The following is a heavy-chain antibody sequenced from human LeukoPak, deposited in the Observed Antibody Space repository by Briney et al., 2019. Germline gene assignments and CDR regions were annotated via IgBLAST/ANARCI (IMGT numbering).Heavy chain of an antibody. J-gene: IGHJ4*02. CDR3: ARLFYGSGSSKYYFDC. V-gene: IGHV3-33*01. Sequence: PGRSLTLSCAASEFTFTTYGMHWVRQAPGKGLEWVAFIYYDGSNIYYADYVKGRFTISRDISKNTLYLQMDSLRAEDTAVYYCARLFYGSGSSKYYFDCWGQGTLVTVSS. CDR1: EFTFTTYG. CDR2: IYYDGSNI. D-gene: IGHD3-10*01.